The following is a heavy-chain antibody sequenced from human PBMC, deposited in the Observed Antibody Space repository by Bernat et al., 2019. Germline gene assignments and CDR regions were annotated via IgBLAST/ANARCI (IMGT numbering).Heavy chain of an antibody. CDR2: ISYDGSNK. CDR3: AKDPSYDYVWGSYRYTSQPQQNSDY. CDR1: GFTFSSYG. Sequence: VQLVESGGGVVQPGRSLRLSCAASGFTFSSYGMHWVRQAPGKGLEWVAVISYDGSNKYYADSVKGRFTISRDNSKNTLYLQMNSLRAEDTAVYYCAKDPSYDYVWGSYRYTSQPQQNSDYWGQGTLVTVSS. V-gene: IGHV3-30*18. J-gene: IGHJ4*02. D-gene: IGHD3-16*02.